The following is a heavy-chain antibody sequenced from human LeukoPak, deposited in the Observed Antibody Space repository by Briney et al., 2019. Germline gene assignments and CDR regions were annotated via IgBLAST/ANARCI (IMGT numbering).Heavy chain of an antibody. J-gene: IGHJ6*03. CDR3: ASQLRPLGYYYMDV. CDR1: GGTFSSYA. Sequence: SVKVSCKASGGTFSSYAISWVRQAPGQGLDWMGGIIPIFGTANYAQTFQGRVTIAADESTSTAYMELSSLRSEDTAVYYCASQLRPLGYYYMDVWGKGTTVTVSS. D-gene: IGHD1-1*01. CDR2: IIPIFGTA. V-gene: IGHV1-69*13.